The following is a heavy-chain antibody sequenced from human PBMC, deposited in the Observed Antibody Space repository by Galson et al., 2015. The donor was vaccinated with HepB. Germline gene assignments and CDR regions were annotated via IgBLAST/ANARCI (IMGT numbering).Heavy chain of an antibody. Sequence: SLRLSCAASGFTFSSYGMHWVRQAPGKGLEWVAVISYDGSNKYYADSVKGRFTISRDNSKNTLYLQMNSLRAEDTAVYYCAKEDNCGGHCYSRFDYWGRGALVTVSS. D-gene: IGHD2-21*02. CDR1: GFTFSSYG. CDR3: AKEDNCGGHCYSRFDY. CDR2: ISYDGSNK. V-gene: IGHV3-30*18. J-gene: IGHJ4*02.